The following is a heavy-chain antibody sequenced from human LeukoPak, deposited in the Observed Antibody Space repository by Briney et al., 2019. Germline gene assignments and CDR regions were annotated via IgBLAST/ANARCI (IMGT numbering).Heavy chain of an antibody. J-gene: IGHJ6*02. CDR3: AREGCSTSCPDYYYYGMDV. CDR2: ISGSSTSI. V-gene: IGHV3-48*01. D-gene: IGHD2-2*01. CDR1: GFTFSSYA. Sequence: GGSLRLSCAASGFTFSSYAMSWVRQAPGKGLEWVSYISGSSTSIYHADSVKGRFTISRDNAKNSLYLQMNSLRAEDTAVYYCAREGCSTSCPDYYYYGMDVWGQGTTVTVSS.